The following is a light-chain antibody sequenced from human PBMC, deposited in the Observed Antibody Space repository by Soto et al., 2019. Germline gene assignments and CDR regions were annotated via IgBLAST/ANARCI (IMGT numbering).Light chain of an antibody. V-gene: IGKV1-12*01. J-gene: IGKJ4*01. CDR2: AAS. CDR1: QDISRW. CDR3: KQANSFPLT. Sequence: EIKITQSPSAVSASVAHRVNITFRSVQDISRWLAWYQQKPGKAPNLLIYAASTLQGGVPSRFSGSGSGTDFTLTISSLHTEDFATYSCKQANSFPLTFGGGTKVDIK.